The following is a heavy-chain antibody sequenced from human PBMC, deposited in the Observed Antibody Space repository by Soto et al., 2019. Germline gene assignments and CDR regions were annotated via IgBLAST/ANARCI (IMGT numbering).Heavy chain of an antibody. J-gene: IGHJ5*02. CDR2: ISYSGST. Sequence: QVQLQESGPGLVKPSQTLSLTCTVSGGSINSGNHYWNWIRQHPGKGLEWIGYISYSGSTSYNPSLRSRVTISVDTSTNQFSLKLSSVTAADTAVFHCARLSITSNGGWFDPWGQGTLVTVSS. CDR1: GGSINSGNHY. V-gene: IGHV4-31*03. CDR3: ARLSITSNGGWFDP. D-gene: IGHD1-20*01.